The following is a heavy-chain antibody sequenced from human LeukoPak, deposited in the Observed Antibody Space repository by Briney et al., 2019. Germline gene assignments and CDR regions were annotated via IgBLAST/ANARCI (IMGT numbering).Heavy chain of an antibody. CDR3: ARLSYRPESSIAARPYDY. J-gene: IGHJ4*02. D-gene: IGHD6-6*01. CDR1: GFTFSSYW. CDR2: INGNGSST. V-gene: IGHV3-74*01. Sequence: GGSLRLSCAASGFTFSSYWMHWVRQARGKGLVWVSRINGNGSSTDYADSVKGRVTLSRGKDKNTLYLQMNSLRAEDTAVYYCARLSYRPESSIAARPYDYWGQGTLVTVSS.